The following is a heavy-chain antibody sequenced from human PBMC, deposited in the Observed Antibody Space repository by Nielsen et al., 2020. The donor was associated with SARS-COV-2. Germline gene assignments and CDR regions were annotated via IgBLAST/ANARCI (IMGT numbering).Heavy chain of an antibody. D-gene: IGHD2-21*02. CDR3: ARGHIVVVTTLDY. CDR1: GYTFTSYA. J-gene: IGHJ4*02. CDR2: INAGNGNT. Sequence: ASVKVSCKASGYTFTSYAMHWVRQAPGQRLEWMGWINAGNGNTKYSQKFQGRVTITRDTFASTAYMELSSLRSEDTAVYYCARGHIVVVTTLDYWGQGTLVTVSS. V-gene: IGHV1-3*01.